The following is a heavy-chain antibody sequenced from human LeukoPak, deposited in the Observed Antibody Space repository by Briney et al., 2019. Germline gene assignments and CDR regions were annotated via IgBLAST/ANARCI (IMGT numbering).Heavy chain of an antibody. CDR3: ARVSVVYGMDV. CDR1: GGSISSDY. J-gene: IGHJ6*02. CDR2: MFYTGST. Sequence: KSSETLSLTWSVSGGSISSDYLAWIRQAPGKGLDWIGYMFYTGSTNYNPSLKSRVTISLATSKKQFSLKLSSVTAADTAVYYCARVSVVYGMDVWGRGTTVTVSS. V-gene: IGHV4-59*01.